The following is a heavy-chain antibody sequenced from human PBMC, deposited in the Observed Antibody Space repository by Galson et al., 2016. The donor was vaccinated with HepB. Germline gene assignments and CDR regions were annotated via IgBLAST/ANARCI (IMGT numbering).Heavy chain of an antibody. J-gene: IGHJ4*02. CDR2: IYYTWDT. CDR1: GGSVSSGTHY. CDR3: ATYSVNYPSYPTFVY. D-gene: IGHD1-26*01. V-gene: IGHV4-61*01. Sequence: SETLSLTCSVSGGSVSSGTHYWSWTRQPPGKGLEWIGYIYYTWDTKYSPSLKSRVIISADMSKNQFSLNLSSVTAADTAVYYCATYSVNYPSYPTFVYWGQGVLVTVSS.